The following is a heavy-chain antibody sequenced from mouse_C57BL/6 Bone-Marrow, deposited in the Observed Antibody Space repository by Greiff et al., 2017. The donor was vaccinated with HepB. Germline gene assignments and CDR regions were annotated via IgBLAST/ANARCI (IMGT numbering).Heavy chain of an antibody. J-gene: IGHJ2*01. D-gene: IGHD1-1*01. CDR1: GYTFTDYY. CDR2: IFPGSGST. CDR3: ARGRGYYGSSYVRYYFDY. V-gene: IGHV1-75*01. Sequence: QVHVKQSGPELVKPGASVKISCKASGYTFTDYYINWVKQRPGQGLEWIGWIFPGSGSTYYNEKFKGKATLTVDKSSSTAYMLLSSLTSEDSAVYFCARGRGYYGSSYVRYYFDYWGQGTTLTVSS.